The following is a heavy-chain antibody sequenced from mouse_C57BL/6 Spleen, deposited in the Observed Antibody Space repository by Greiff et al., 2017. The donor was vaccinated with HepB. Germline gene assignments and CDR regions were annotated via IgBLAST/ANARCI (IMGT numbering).Heavy chain of an antibody. V-gene: IGHV1-64*01. D-gene: IGHD2-3*01. CDR3: AREEIWDGYFFDY. CDR2: IHPNSGST. Sequence: QVQLKQPGAELVKPGASVKLSCKASGYTFTSYWMHWVKQRPGQGLEWIGMIHPNSGSTNYNEKFKSKATLTVDKSSSTAYMQLSSLTSEDSAVYYCAREEIWDGYFFDYWGQGTTLTVSS. J-gene: IGHJ2*01. CDR1: GYTFTSYW.